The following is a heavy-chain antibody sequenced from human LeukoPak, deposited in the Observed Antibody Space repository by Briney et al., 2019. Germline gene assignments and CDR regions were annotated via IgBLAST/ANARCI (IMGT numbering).Heavy chain of an antibody. D-gene: IGHD1-26*01. CDR1: GYTFTSYD. J-gene: IGHJ4*02. CDR2: MNPNSGNT. CDR3: ARDRAWELGFDY. V-gene: IGHV1-8*01. Sequence: ASVKVSCKASGYTFTSYDINWVRQATGQGLEWMGWMNPNSGNTNYAQKLQGRVTMTTDTSTSTAYMELRSLRSDDTAVYYCARDRAWELGFDYWGQGTLVTVSS.